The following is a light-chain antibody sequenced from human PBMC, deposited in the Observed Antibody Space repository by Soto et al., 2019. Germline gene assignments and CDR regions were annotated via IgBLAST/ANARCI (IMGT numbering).Light chain of an antibody. J-gene: IGKJ1*01. V-gene: IGKV3-15*01. CDR2: GAT. CDR3: QQYNNWPRT. Sequence: EIVMTQSPATLSVSPGQRATLSCRASQSVRSDLAWYRQKPGQAPRLLIHGATTRATGIPARFSGSGSGTEFTLTISSLQSEDFAVYYCQQYNNWPRTFGQGTKVDIK. CDR1: QSVRSD.